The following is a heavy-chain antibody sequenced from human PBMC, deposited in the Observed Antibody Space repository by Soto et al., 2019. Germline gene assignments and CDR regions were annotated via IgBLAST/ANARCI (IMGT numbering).Heavy chain of an antibody. J-gene: IGHJ6*01. CDR1: GGSISSYY. CDR2: IYYSGST. CDR3: ARLLDCSRTSCYFSDYYYGMDA. D-gene: IGHD2-2*01. V-gene: IGHV4-59*08. Sequence: PSETLSLTCTVSGGSISSYYWSWIRQPPGKGLEWIGYIYYSGSTNYNPSLKSRVTISVDTSKNQFSLKLSSVTAADTAVYYCARLLDCSRTSCYFSDYYYGMDAWGQGTTVNVSS.